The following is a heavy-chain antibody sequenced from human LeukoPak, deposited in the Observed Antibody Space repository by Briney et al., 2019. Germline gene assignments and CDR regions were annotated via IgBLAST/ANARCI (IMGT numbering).Heavy chain of an antibody. CDR1: GGTFTSYA. CDR2: IIPILGTA. D-gene: IGHD4-17*01. Sequence: SVKVSCKASGGTFTSYAISWVRQAPGQGLEWMGGIIPILGTANYAQKFQGRVTITADESTSTAYMELSSLRSEDTAVYYCAREGAYFGEHWCDPWGQGTLVTVSS. CDR3: AREGAYFGEHWCDP. J-gene: IGHJ5*02. V-gene: IGHV1-69*13.